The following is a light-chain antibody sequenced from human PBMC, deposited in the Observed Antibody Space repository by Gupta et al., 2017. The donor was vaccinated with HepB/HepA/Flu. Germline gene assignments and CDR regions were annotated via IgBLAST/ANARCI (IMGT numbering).Light chain of an antibody. V-gene: IGKV1-39*01. Sequence: DIQMTQSPSSLSASVGDRVTITCRASQSISSYLNWYQQKSGQAPKLLIYGASSVQSGVPSRFSGSGSGTDFTLTISRLQPEDFATYYCQQSYGSPYTFGQGTKLEIK. J-gene: IGKJ2*01. CDR3: QQSYGSPYT. CDR2: GAS. CDR1: QSISSY.